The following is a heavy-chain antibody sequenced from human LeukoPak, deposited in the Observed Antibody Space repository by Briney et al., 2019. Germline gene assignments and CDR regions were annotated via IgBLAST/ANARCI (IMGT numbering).Heavy chain of an antibody. CDR1: GFTFTSCS. Sequence: PGGSLRLSCAASGFTFTSCSMNWVRHAPGKGLELVSSISISSSYAYYADSVKGRCTISRDNAKNSLYLQMSSLRAEDTAIYYCARLSDILTGAFDYWGQGTLVTVSS. D-gene: IGHD3-9*01. J-gene: IGHJ4*02. V-gene: IGHV3-21*01. CDR3: ARLSDILTGAFDY. CDR2: ISISSSYA.